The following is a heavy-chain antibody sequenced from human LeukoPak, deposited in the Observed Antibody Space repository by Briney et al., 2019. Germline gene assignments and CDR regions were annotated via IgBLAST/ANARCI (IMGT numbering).Heavy chain of an antibody. Sequence: GASVKVSCKASGYTFTSYYMHWVRQAPGQGLEWMGIINPSGGSTSYAQKFQGRVTMTRNTSISTAYMELSSLRSEDTAVYYCASSGPKKTEYYFDYWGQGTLVTVSS. CDR1: GYTFTSYY. CDR2: INPSGGST. D-gene: IGHD5-12*01. J-gene: IGHJ4*02. V-gene: IGHV1-46*01. CDR3: ASSGPKKTEYYFDY.